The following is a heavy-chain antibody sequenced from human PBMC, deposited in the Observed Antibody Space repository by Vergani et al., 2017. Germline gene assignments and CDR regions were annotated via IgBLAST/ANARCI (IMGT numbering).Heavy chain of an antibody. Sequence: QVQLVESGGGVVQPGRSLRLSCAASGFTFSSYGMHWVRQAPGKGLEWVAVIWYDGSNKYYADSVKGRFTISRDNAKNSLYLQMNSLRAEDTAVYYCARDGYDTGGPDAFDIWGQGTMVTVSS. J-gene: IGHJ3*02. D-gene: IGHD3-22*01. CDR1: GFTFSSYG. V-gene: IGHV3-33*01. CDR2: IWYDGSNK. CDR3: ARDGYDTGGPDAFDI.